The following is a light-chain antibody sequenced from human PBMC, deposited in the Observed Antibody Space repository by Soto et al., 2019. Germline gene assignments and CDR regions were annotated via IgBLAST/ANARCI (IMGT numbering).Light chain of an antibody. CDR2: AAS. CDR3: QQHYSYPYT. V-gene: IGKV1-8*01. CDR1: QGISSY. J-gene: IGKJ2*01. Sequence: AIRMTQSPSSLSASTGDRVTITCRASQGISSYLAWYQQKPGKAPKLLIYAASTLPSGVPSRFSGSGSGTDFTLTISSLQPEDFAIYYCQQHYSYPYTFGQGTKLEIK.